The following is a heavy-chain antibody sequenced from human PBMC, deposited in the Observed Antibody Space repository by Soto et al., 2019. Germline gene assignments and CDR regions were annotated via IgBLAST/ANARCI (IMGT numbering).Heavy chain of an antibody. Sequence: SETLSLTCTVSGGYISSYYWSWIRQPAGKGLEWIGRIYTSGSTNYNPSLKSRVTMSVDTSKNQFSLKLSSVTAADTAVYYCARDGHGTYSSDYYYYGMDVWGQGTTVTVSS. CDR1: GGYISSYY. D-gene: IGHD5-18*01. V-gene: IGHV4-4*07. J-gene: IGHJ6*02. CDR2: IYTSGST. CDR3: ARDGHGTYSSDYYYYGMDV.